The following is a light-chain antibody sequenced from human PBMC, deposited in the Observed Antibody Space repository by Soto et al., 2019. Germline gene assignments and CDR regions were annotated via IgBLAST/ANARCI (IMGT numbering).Light chain of an antibody. Sequence: EIVLTQSPGTLSLSLGERVTRSCRASESVSTNLAWYQQKPGQAPRLLIYAASTRATGIPDRFSGSGSGTDYTLTIYRLEPEDFAVYYCQQYVSPWTFGQGTKVDI. J-gene: IGKJ1*01. CDR3: QQYVSPWT. CDR1: ESVSTN. V-gene: IGKV3-20*01. CDR2: AAS.